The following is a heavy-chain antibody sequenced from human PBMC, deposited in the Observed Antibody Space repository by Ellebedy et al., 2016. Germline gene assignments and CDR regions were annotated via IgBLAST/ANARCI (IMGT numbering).Heavy chain of an antibody. Sequence: GGSLRLXCAASGFTFSSSTMHWARQDPGWGLEWVAGISFDGRAEHYADSVKGRFTISRDNSKNTLFLQMNSLTAEDTAIYYCARDRSRLFSGGQDFWGQGVLVTVSA. D-gene: IGHD1-26*01. CDR1: GFTFSSST. CDR2: ISFDGRAE. J-gene: IGHJ4*02. CDR3: ARDRSRLFSGGQDF. V-gene: IGHV3-30*04.